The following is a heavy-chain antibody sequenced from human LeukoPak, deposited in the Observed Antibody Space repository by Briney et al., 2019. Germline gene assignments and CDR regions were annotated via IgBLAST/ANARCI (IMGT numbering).Heavy chain of an antibody. CDR3: ARGAGTQVLNYFDY. J-gene: IGHJ4*02. CDR2: ISSSSSYI. CDR1: GFTFSSYA. V-gene: IGHV3-21*01. Sequence: PGGSLRLSCAASGFTFSSYAMSWVRQAPGKGLEWVSSISSSSSYIYYADSVKGRFTISRDNAKNSLNLQMNSLRAEDTAVYYCARGAGTQVLNYFDYWGQGTLVTVSS. D-gene: IGHD3-9*01.